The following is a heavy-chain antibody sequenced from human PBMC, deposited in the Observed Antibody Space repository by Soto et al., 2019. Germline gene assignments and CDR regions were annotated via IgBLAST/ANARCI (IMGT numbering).Heavy chain of an antibody. J-gene: IGHJ6*02. V-gene: IGHV6-1*01. Sequence: SQTLSLTCAISGDSVSSNSAAWNWIRQSPSRGLEWLGKTYYRSKWYNDYAVSVKSRITINPDTSKNQFSLQLNSATPEDTAVYYCARVGFGFPLGPLDQYYYYYGMDVWGQGTTVTVSS. CDR2: TYYRSKWYN. CDR3: ARVGFGFPLGPLDQYYYYYGMDV. D-gene: IGHD3-16*01. CDR1: GDSVSSNSAA.